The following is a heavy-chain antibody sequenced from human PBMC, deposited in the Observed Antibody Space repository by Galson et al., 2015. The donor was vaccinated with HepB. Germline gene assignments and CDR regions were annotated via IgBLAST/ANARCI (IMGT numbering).Heavy chain of an antibody. Sequence: SVKGSCKASGYTFIGYSIHWVRQAPGHGLEWMGRINPNSSGTKYAQKFQGRVTMTRDTSITTVYMELSTLRSDDTAVYYCARDRRTSYYASRSAFGMDVWGQGTTITVSS. CDR1: GYTFIGYS. CDR3: ARDRRTSYYASRSAFGMDV. D-gene: IGHD3-10*01. CDR2: INPNSSGT. J-gene: IGHJ6*02. V-gene: IGHV1-2*06.